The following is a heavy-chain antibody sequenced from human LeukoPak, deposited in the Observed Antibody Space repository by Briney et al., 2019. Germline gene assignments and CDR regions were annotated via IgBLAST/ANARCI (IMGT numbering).Heavy chain of an antibody. CDR1: GFTFSSYG. D-gene: IGHD6-19*01. J-gene: IGHJ4*02. CDR2: ISYDGSDK. Sequence: GGSLRLSCAASGFTFSSYGMHWVRQAPGKGLEWVAVISYDGSDKYYADSVKGRFTISRDNSKNTLYLQMNSLRAEDTAVYYCAKSRSSGWYYDLNFDYWGQGTLVTVSS. CDR3: AKSRSSGWYYDLNFDY. V-gene: IGHV3-30*18.